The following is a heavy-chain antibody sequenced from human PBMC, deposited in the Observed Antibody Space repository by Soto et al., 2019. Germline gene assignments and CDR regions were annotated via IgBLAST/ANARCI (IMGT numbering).Heavy chain of an antibody. CDR3: AGGRGGGYSYGYGYYYYGMDV. V-gene: IGHV1-18*04. CDR1: GYTFTTYG. Sequence: QVQLVQSGAEVKKPGASVKVSCKASGYTFTTYGIGWVRQAPGQGLEWMGWINYSGNTNYAQKFQGRVTLTTDTSPKTAYMEVGGPRSDDTAGYFCAGGRGGGYSYGYGYYYYGMDVWGQGTTVTVSS. D-gene: IGHD5-18*01. J-gene: IGHJ6*02. CDR2: INYSGNT.